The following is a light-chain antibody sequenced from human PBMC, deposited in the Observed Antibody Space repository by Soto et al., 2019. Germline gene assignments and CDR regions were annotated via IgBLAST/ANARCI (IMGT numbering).Light chain of an antibody. V-gene: IGKV3-20*01. CDR3: QQYGSSPLWT. Sequence: EIVLTQSPGTLSLFPGERATLSCRASQSVSSSYLAWYQQEPGQAPRLLIYGASSRATGIPDRFSGSGSGTDFTLTISRLEPEDFAVYYCQQYGSSPLWTFGQGTKVEIK. J-gene: IGKJ1*01. CDR1: QSVSSSY. CDR2: GAS.